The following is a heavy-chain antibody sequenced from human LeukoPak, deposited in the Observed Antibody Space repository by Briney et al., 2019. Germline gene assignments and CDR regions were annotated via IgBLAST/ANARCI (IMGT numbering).Heavy chain of an antibody. Sequence: GRSLRLSCAASGFTFSSYAMHGVRHAPGKGLEGVAHISYDGSNKYYADSVKGRFTTSRNNSKNTLYLQMNSLRAEDTAVYYCARAAQQLVPDGWFDPWGQGTLVTVSS. J-gene: IGHJ5*02. D-gene: IGHD6-13*01. CDR2: ISYDGSNK. CDR3: ARAAQQLVPDGWFDP. CDR1: GFTFSSYA. V-gene: IGHV3-30*04.